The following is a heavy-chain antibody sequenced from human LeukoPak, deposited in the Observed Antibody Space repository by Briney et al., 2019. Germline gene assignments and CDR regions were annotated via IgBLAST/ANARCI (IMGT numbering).Heavy chain of an antibody. Sequence: SETLSLTCTVSGGSINSYYWGWIRQPPGKGLEWIGSIYYSGSTYYNPSLKSRVTISVDTSKNQFSLKLSSVTAADTAVYYCARQLGYCSSTSCSRFGLIQHWGQGTLVTVSS. D-gene: IGHD2-2*01. V-gene: IGHV4-39*01. CDR1: GGSINSYY. J-gene: IGHJ1*01. CDR3: ARQLGYCSSTSCSRFGLIQH. CDR2: IYYSGST.